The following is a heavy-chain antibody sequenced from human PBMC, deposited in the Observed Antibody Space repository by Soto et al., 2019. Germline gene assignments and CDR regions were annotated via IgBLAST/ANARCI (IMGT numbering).Heavy chain of an antibody. Sequence: SVKVSFKASGGTFSSYAFRWVRQAPGQGLEWMGGIIPIFGTANYAQKFQGRVTITADESTSTVYMELSSLRSEYTAVYYCASLEYSSSTFDYWGQGTLVTVSS. D-gene: IGHD6-6*01. CDR3: ASLEYSSSTFDY. CDR2: IIPIFGTA. V-gene: IGHV1-69*13. J-gene: IGHJ4*02. CDR1: GGTFSSYA.